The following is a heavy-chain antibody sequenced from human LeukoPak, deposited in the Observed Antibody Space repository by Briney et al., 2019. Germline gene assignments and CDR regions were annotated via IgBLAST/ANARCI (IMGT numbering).Heavy chain of an antibody. J-gene: IGHJ4*02. CDR1: GFTFSSYS. Sequence: KPGGSLRLSCAASGFTFSSYSMNWVRQAPGKGLEWVSYISSSSTIYYADSVKGRFTISRDNAKNSLYLQMNSLRAEDTAVYYCARHSSGWSKGQWGLEYFDYWGQGTLVTVSS. CDR3: ARHSSGWSKGQWGLEYFDY. V-gene: IGHV3-48*01. CDR2: ISSSSTI. D-gene: IGHD6-19*01.